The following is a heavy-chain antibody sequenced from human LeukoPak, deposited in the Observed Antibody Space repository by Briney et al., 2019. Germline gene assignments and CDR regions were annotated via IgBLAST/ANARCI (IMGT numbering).Heavy chain of an antibody. D-gene: IGHD5-18*01. CDR3: AKALGRENSDGSENDAFDI. CDR1: GFTFSYYY. Sequence: GGSLRLSCAASGFTFSYYYRSWIRKAPGKGLGLGSYISSSGSTIYYADSVKDRFTISRDNARNSLYLQMNILRAEDTAVYYCAKALGRENSDGSENDAFDIWGQGTMVTVS. J-gene: IGHJ3*02. CDR2: ISSSGSTI. V-gene: IGHV3-11*01.